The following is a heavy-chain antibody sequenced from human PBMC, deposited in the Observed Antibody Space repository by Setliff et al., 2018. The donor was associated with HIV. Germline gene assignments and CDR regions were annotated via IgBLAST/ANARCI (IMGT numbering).Heavy chain of an antibody. CDR3: AGSRGYFVQAD. D-gene: IGHD1-1*01. V-gene: IGHV3-7*01. CDR2: IHKVGSEK. CDR1: GFTFSTHC. J-gene: IGHJ4*02. Sequence: GGSLRLSCAASGFTFSTHCMNWVRQAPGKGLEWVANIHKVGSEKYYADSVKGRFTISRDNINNFLYLQMNSLRAEDTAVYYCAGSRGYFVQADWGQGTLVTVS.